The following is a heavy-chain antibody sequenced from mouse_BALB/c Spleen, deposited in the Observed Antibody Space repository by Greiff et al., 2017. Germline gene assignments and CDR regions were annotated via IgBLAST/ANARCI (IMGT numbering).Heavy chain of an antibody. CDR2: INPSTGYT. CDR1: GYTFTSYW. Sequence: VQLQQSGAELAKPGASVKMSCKASGYTFTSYWMHWVKQRPGQGLEWIGYINPSTGYTEYNQKFKDKATLTADKSSSTAYMQLSSLTSEDSAVYYCAREGTGTSAYWGQGTLVTVSA. D-gene: IGHD4-1*01. J-gene: IGHJ3*01. V-gene: IGHV1-7*01. CDR3: AREGTGTSAY.